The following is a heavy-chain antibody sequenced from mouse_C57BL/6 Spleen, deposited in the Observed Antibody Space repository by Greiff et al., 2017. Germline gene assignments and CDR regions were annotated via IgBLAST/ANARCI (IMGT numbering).Heavy chain of an antibody. CDR2: IYPGSGST. D-gene: IGHD1-1*01. CDR1: GYTFTSYW. J-gene: IGHJ2*01. V-gene: IGHV1-55*01. Sequence: QVQLQQPGAELVKPGASVKMSCKASGYTFTSYWITWVKQRPGQGLEWIGDIYPGSGSTNYNEKFKSKATLTVDTSSSTAYMQLSSLTSEDSAVYYCARSLNYYGSSHYFDYWGQGTTLTVSS. CDR3: ARSLNYYGSSHYFDY.